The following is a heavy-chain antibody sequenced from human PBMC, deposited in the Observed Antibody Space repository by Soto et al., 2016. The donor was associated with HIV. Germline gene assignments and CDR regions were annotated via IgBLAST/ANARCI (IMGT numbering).Heavy chain of an antibody. V-gene: IGHV1-2*02. J-gene: IGHJ4*02. CDR3: ARSVDTAMVKIPFDY. D-gene: IGHD5-18*01. Sequence: QVQLVQSGAEVRKPGASVKVSCKASGYTFTGYYMHWVRQAPGQGLEWMGWINPKSGGTNYAQKFQGRVTMTRDTSITTAYMELSRLRSDDTAVYYCARSVDTAMVKIPFDYWGQGTLVTVSS. CDR1: GYTFTGYY. CDR2: INPKSGGT.